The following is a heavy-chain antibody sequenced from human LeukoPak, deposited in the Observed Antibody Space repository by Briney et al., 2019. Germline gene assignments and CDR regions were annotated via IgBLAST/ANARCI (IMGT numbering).Heavy chain of an antibody. V-gene: IGHV4-4*02. CDR3: ARYDSRDDAFDI. J-gene: IGHJ3*02. Sequence: SETLSLTCVVSGVSINTNHWWSWVRQPPGKGLEWIGEINHSGSTNYNPSLKSRVTISVDTSKNQFSLKLSSVTAADTAVYYCARYDSRDDAFDIWGQGTMVTVSS. CDR1: GVSINTNHW. CDR2: INHSGST. D-gene: IGHD3-22*01.